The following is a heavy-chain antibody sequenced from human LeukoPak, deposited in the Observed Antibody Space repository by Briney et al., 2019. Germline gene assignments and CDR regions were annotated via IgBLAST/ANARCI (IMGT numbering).Heavy chain of an antibody. V-gene: IGHV4-39*01. J-gene: IGHJ5*02. CDR3: AKRSRFDIVTSPTVA. D-gene: IGHD3-9*01. CDR2: ISYSGTT. Sequence: SETLSLTCTVSGDSITTSSFYWDWIRQSPGKGLDWIGTISYSGTTYYNPSLRSRVTMSLDTSKNQFSLSLTSVTAADTAVYYCAKRSRFDIVTSPTVAWGQGILVTVSS. CDR1: GDSITTSSFY.